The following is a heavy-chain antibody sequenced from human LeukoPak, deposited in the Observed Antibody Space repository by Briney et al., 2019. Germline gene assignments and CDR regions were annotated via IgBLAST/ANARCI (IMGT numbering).Heavy chain of an antibody. J-gene: IGHJ4*02. V-gene: IGHV3-66*02. Sequence: GGSLRLSCVVSGFIVSSNYMSWVRQTPGKGLEWVSIIYTGGSTYYADSVKGRFTISRDNSKNTVFLQMNSLRAEDTAVYYCARADQGLDYWGQGTLVTVSS. CDR3: ARADQGLDY. CDR1: GFIVSSNY. CDR2: IYTGGST.